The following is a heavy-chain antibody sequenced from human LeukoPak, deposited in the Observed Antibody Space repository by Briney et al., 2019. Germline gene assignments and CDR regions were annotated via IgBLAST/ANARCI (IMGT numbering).Heavy chain of an antibody. V-gene: IGHV4-59*12. Sequence: SETLSLTCTVSGGSISSYYWSWIRQPPGKGLEWIGYIYYSGSTYYNPSLKSRVTISVDTSKNQFSLKLSSVTAADTAVYYCARDANGSGSYGDWGQGTLVTVSS. D-gene: IGHD3-10*01. CDR2: IYYSGST. CDR3: ARDANGSGSYGD. J-gene: IGHJ4*02. CDR1: GGSISSYY.